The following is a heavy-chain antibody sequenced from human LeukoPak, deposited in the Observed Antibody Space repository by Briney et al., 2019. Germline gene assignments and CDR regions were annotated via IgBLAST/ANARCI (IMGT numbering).Heavy chain of an antibody. V-gene: IGHV1-69*13. Sequence: GASVKVSCKASGGTFSSYAISWVRQAPGQGLEWMGGIIPIFGTANYAQKFQGRVTITADESTSTAYMELSSLRSEDTAVYYCARDGPYCSGGSCYSGVFQHWGQGTLVTVSS. CDR1: GGTFSSYA. J-gene: IGHJ1*01. CDR2: IIPIFGTA. CDR3: ARDGPYCSGGSCYSGVFQH. D-gene: IGHD2-15*01.